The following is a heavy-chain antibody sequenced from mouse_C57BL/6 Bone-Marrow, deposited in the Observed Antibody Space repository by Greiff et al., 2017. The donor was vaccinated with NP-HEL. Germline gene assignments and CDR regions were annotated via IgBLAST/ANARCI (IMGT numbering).Heavy chain of an antibody. Sequence: EVKLVESGGGLVKPGGSLKLSCAASGFTFSSYAMSWVRQTPDKRLEWVATISDGGSYTYYPDNVKGRFTISRDNAKNNLYLQMSRLKSEDTSMYYCARGGGGYWGQGTTLTVSS. J-gene: IGHJ2*01. CDR2: ISDGGSYT. CDR3: ARGGGGY. D-gene: IGHD1-1*02. V-gene: IGHV5-4*03. CDR1: GFTFSSYA.